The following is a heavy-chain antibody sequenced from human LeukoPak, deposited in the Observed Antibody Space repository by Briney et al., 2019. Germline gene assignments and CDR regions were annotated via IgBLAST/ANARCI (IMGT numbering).Heavy chain of an antibody. J-gene: IGHJ6*03. CDR1: GFTFSTYW. CDR2: INGDGSST. Sequence: GGFLRLSCAASGFTFSTYWMHWVRQAPGKGLVWVSRINGDGSSTSYADSVKGRFTISRDNAKNTLYLQMNSLRAEDTAVYYCARGYCSGGNCYPNYYMDVWGKGTTVTVSS. V-gene: IGHV3-74*01. CDR3: ARGYCSGGNCYPNYYMDV. D-gene: IGHD2-15*01.